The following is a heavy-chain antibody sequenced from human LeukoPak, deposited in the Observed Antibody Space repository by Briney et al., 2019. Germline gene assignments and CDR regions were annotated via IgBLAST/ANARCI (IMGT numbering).Heavy chain of an antibody. Sequence: GGSLRLSCAASGFTFSSYGMHWVRQAPGKGLEWVSYISSSGSTIYYADSVKGRFTISRDNAKNSLYLQMNSLRAEDTAVYYCARGPSLVVISPDAFDIWGQGTMVTVSS. V-gene: IGHV3-48*04. CDR3: ARGPSLVVISPDAFDI. CDR1: GFTFSSYG. D-gene: IGHD3-22*01. J-gene: IGHJ3*02. CDR2: ISSSGSTI.